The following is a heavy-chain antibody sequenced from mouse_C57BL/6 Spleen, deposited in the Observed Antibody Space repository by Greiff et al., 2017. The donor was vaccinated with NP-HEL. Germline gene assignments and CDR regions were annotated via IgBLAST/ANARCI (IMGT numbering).Heavy chain of an antibody. CDR3: TTGYDVPYYYAMDY. CDR1: GFNIKDDY. J-gene: IGHJ4*01. D-gene: IGHD2-2*01. Sequence: VQGVESGAELVRPGASVKLSCTASGFNIKDDYMHWVKQRPEQGLEWIGWIDPENGDTEYASKFQGKATITADTSSNTAYLQLSSLTSEDTAVYYCTTGYDVPYYYAMDYWGQGTSVTVSS. CDR2: IDPENGDT. V-gene: IGHV14-4*01.